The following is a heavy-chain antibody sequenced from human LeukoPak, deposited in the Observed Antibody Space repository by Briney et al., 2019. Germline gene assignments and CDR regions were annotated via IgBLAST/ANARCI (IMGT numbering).Heavy chain of an antibody. CDR3: GRDDTSSWYQEY. D-gene: IGHD6-13*01. V-gene: IGHV3-69-1*02. J-gene: IGHJ4*02. CDR2: IKSNI. Sequence: GGSLRLSCSASGFTFSDYSMNWVRQAPGKGLEWVAYIKSNIYYADYVKGRFTISRDNAKNLLYLQMNSLTVEDTAVYYCGRDDTSSWYQEYWGQGTLVTVSS. CDR1: GFTFSDYS.